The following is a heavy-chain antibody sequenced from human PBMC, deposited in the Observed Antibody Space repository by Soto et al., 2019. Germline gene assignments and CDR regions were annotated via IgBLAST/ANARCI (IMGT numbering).Heavy chain of an antibody. CDR1: GYTFTSYD. J-gene: IGHJ4*02. Sequence: ASVKVSCKASGYTFTSYDINWVRQATGQGLEWMGWMNPNSGNTGYAQKFQGRVTMTRNTSISTAYMELSSLRSEDTAVYYCARAFFSQEIRRRSGTTGYWGQGTLVTVYS. CDR2: MNPNSGNT. V-gene: IGHV1-8*01. CDR3: ARAFFSQEIRRRSGTTGY. D-gene: IGHD1-1*01.